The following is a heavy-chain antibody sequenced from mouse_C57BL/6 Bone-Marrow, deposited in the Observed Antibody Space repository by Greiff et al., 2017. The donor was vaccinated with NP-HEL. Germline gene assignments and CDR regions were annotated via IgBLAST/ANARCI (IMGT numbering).Heavy chain of an antibody. D-gene: IGHD2-12*01. CDR1: GFSLTSYG. J-gene: IGHJ4*01. CDR3: ASYYMDAMDY. Sequence: VKLVESGPGLVQPSQSLSITCTVSGFSLTSYGVHWVRQSPGKGLEWLGVIWSGGSTDYNVAFISRLSISKDNSKSQVFFKMNSLQADDTAIDYCASYYMDAMDYWGQGTSVTVSS. CDR2: IWSGGST. V-gene: IGHV2-2*01.